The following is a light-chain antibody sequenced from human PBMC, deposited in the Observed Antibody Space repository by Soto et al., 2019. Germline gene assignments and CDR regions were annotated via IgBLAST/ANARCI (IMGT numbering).Light chain of an antibody. J-gene: IGKJ4*01. CDR3: QQRINWPLT. CDR1: QSVTTF. V-gene: IGKV3-11*01. CDR2: DAS. Sequence: EIVLTQSPAILSLSPGERATLSCRASQSVTTFLAWYQQKPGQAPRLLIYDASDRATGIPARLSGSGSGTDFTLTISNLEPEDFAVYYCQQRINWPLTFGGGTKVEIK.